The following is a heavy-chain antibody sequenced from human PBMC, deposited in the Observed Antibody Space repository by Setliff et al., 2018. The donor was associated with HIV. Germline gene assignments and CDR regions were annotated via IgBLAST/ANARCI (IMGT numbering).Heavy chain of an antibody. D-gene: IGHD3-3*01. CDR1: GFSLNTHGVS. J-gene: IGHJ3*02. Sequence: KSGPTLVNPTQTLTLTCIFSGFSLNTHGVSLGWIRQSPGKGLEWLALIYWDDDKRYSPPLRARLTISRDTSKDQVVLTMTDMDPVDTATYYCARRLEDYDAFDMWGQGTKVTVSS. CDR3: ARRLEDYDAFDM. CDR2: IYWDDDK. V-gene: IGHV2-5*02.